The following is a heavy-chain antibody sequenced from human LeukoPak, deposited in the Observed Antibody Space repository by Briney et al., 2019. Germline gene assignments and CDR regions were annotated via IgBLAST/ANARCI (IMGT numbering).Heavy chain of an antibody. CDR3: ASGALLYYFDY. V-gene: IGHV1-69*13. J-gene: IGHJ4*02. Sequence: SVTVSCKASGGTFSNYAISWVRQAPGQGREWMGGIIPILGTANYAQKFEGRVTITADESTRTAYMELSSLRSEDTAVYYCASGALLYYFDYWGQGTLVTVSS. CDR1: GGTFSNYA. D-gene: IGHD2-15*01. CDR2: IIPILGTA.